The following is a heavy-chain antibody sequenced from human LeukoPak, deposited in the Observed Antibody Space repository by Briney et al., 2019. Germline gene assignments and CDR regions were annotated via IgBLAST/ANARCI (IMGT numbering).Heavy chain of an antibody. CDR2: IYYSGST. Sequence: PSETLSLTCTVSGGSISSYYWSWIRQPPGKGLEWIGYIYYSGSTNYNPSLKSRVTISVDTSKNQFSLKLSSVTAADTAVYYCARGVDHPDLDYWGQGTLVTVSS. V-gene: IGHV4-59*01. CDR1: GGSISSYY. CDR3: ARGVDHPDLDY. J-gene: IGHJ4*02.